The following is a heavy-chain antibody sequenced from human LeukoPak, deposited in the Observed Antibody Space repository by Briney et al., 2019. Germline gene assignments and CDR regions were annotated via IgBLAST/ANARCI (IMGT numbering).Heavy chain of an antibody. D-gene: IGHD2-2*01. CDR2: ISSSADST. J-gene: IGHJ1*01. CDR1: GFTLNSYA. V-gene: IGHV3-23*01. CDR3: AINCSTTGCGKNSRD. Sequence: GGSLRLSCGASGFTLNSYAMSWVRQPPGKGLEWVSIISSSADSTYYADSVKGRFTISRDNSKNTLYLQMSRLRAEDTTIYYCAINCSTTGCGKNSRDWGQGTLVT.